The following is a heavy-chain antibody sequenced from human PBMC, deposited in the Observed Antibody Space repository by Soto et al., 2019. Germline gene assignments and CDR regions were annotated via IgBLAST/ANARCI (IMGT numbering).Heavy chain of an antibody. CDR3: AHIVGAPNWFDP. J-gene: IGHJ5*02. D-gene: IGHD1-26*01. CDR1: GFSLSTSGVG. V-gene: IGHV2-5*02. CDR2: IYWDDDK. Sequence: QITLKESGPPLVKPTQTLTLTCTFSGFSLSTSGVGVGWIRQPPGKALEWLALIYWDDDKRYSPSLKSRLAITKDTSKNQVVLTMTNMDPVDTATYYCAHIVGAPNWFDPWGQGTLVTVSS.